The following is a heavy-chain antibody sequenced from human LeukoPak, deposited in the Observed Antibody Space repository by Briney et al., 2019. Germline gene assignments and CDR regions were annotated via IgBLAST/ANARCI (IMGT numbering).Heavy chain of an antibody. CDR1: GYTFTSYG. J-gene: IGHJ3*02. V-gene: IGHV1-18*01. Sequence: ASVKVSCKASGYTFTSYGISWVRQAPGQGLEWMGWISAYNGNTNYAQKLQGRVTMTTDTSTSTAYTELRSLRSDDTAVYYCATTTFSYYYDSSGHFDDAFDIWGQGTMVTVSS. CDR2: ISAYNGNT. D-gene: IGHD3-22*01. CDR3: ATTTFSYYYDSSGHFDDAFDI.